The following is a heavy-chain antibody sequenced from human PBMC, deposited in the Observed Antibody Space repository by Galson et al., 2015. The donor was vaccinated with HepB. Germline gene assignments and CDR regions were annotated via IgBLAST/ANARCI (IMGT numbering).Heavy chain of an antibody. V-gene: IGHV3-15*01. J-gene: IGHJ6*02. CDR1: GFTFSNAW. Sequence: SLRLSCAASGFTFSNAWMNWVRQAPGRGLEWVGRIKSQTDGGTVAYAAPVKGRFTISRDGARNTLSLEMISLNTEDTAVYYCSAPYDYGSGSPPWDNYHAVDVWCQGTTVTVSS. D-gene: IGHD3-10*01. CDR3: SAPYDYGSGSPPWDNYHAVDV. CDR2: IKSQTDGGTV.